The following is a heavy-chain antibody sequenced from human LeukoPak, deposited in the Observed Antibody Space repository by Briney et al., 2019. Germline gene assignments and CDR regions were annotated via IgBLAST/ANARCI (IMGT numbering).Heavy chain of an antibody. CDR3: ARQASAAHDY. Sequence: SETLSLTCTVSGGSISSSSYYWGWIRQPPGKGLEWIGSIHYSGSTYYNPSLKSRVTISVDTSKNQFSLKLSSVTAADTAVYYCARQASAAHDYWGQGTLVTVSS. CDR2: IHYSGST. J-gene: IGHJ4*02. D-gene: IGHD6-13*01. V-gene: IGHV4-39*01. CDR1: GGSISSSSYY.